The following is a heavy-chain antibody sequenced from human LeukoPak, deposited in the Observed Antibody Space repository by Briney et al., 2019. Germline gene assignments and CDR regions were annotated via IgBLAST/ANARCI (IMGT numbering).Heavy chain of an antibody. J-gene: IGHJ6*03. CDR2: IYYSGST. V-gene: IGHV4-59*01. Sequence: SQTLSLTCTVSGGSLSSYYWSWIRQPPGKGLEWIGYIYYSGSTNYNTSLKSRVTISVDTSKNQFSLKLSSVTAADTAVYYCARITVTTEVYYYYYYYMDVWGKGTTVTVSS. CDR3: ARITVTTEVYYYYYYYMDV. CDR1: GGSLSSYY. D-gene: IGHD4-17*01.